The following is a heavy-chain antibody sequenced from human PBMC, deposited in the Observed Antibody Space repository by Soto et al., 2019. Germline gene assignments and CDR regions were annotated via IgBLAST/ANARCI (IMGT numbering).Heavy chain of an antibody. CDR3: ARVKAYCGGDCYVPFDY. D-gene: IGHD2-21*02. CDR1: GDTFISYA. Sequence: QVQLVQTGAEVKQPGSSVKVSCKASGDTFISYAISWVRQAPGQGLEWMGGIIPLFATANYAQKFQGRGTITADESTRTAYMELSSVRSEDTAVYYCARVKAYCGGDCYVPFDYWGQGTLVTVSS. J-gene: IGHJ4*02. V-gene: IGHV1-69*12. CDR2: IIPLFATA.